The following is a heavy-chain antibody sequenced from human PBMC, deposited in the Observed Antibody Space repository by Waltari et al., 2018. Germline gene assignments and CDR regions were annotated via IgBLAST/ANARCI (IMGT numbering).Heavy chain of an antibody. V-gene: IGHV6-1*01. J-gene: IGHJ4*02. Sequence: QVQLQQSGPGLVKPSQTLSLTCAISGDRVHSDTSAWNWVRQSPSRGLEWLGRTYFRSKWYYDYAVSVKSRITINPDTSKNQFSLQLSSVTPEDTAVYYCVRGGHFEYWGQGTLVTVSS. CDR2: TYFRSKWYY. CDR3: VRGGHFEY. CDR1: GDRVHSDTSA.